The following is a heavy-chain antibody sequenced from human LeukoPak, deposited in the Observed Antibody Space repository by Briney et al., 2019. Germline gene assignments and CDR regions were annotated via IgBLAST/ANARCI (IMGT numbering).Heavy chain of an antibody. V-gene: IGHV3-21*01. Sequence: GRSLRLSCAASGLVFSSYTMGWVRHAPGKGLEWVSSSTPATDSTSYADSVQGRFTISRDNAKKTAYLQMNSLRVEDTAIYFCVGNQDFWSGYHAFEYWGQGILVTVSS. D-gene: IGHD3-3*01. CDR1: GLVFSSYT. CDR2: STPATDST. J-gene: IGHJ4*02. CDR3: VGNQDFWSGYHAFEY.